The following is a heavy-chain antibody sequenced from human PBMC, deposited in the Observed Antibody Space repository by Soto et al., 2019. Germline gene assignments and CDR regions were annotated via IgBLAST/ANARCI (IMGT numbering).Heavy chain of an antibody. CDR2: ITVNSGNT. CDR3: ARDPGFRSDY. CDR1: GYTFTSYG. Sequence: ASVKVSCKASGYTFTSYGIGWVRQAPGQGLEWMGWITVNSGNTNYPQKLQGRVTMTTDTSTSTAYMELRSLRSDDTAVYYCARDPGFRSDYWGQGTLVTVSS. J-gene: IGHJ4*02. D-gene: IGHD3-9*01. V-gene: IGHV1-18*01.